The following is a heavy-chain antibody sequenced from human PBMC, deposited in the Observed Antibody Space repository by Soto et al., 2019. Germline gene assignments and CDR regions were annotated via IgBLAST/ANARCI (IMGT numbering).Heavy chain of an antibody. CDR3: AKIRTTLPQRGGLPDY. V-gene: IGHV3-23*01. CDR2: ISGSGGST. J-gene: IGHJ4*02. D-gene: IGHD3-16*01. CDR1: GFTFSSYA. Sequence: EVQLLESGGGLVQPGGSLRLSCAASGFTFSSYAMSWVRQAPGKGLEWVSAISGSGGSTYYADSVKGRFTISRDNSKNTLYLQMNSLRTEDTAVYYCAKIRTTLPQRGGLPDYWGQGTLVTVSS.